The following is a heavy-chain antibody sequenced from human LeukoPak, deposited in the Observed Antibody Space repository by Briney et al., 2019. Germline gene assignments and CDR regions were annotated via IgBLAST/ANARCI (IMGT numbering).Heavy chain of an antibody. V-gene: IGHV4-34*01. J-gene: IGHJ4*02. CDR2: INHSGST. D-gene: IGHD6-13*01. Sequence: SETLSLTCAVYGGSFSGYYWSWIREPPGKGLDWIGEINHSGSTNYNPSLKSRVTISADTSKNQFSLKLSSVTAADTAVYCCARVSIRGRYSSSPHGRIDYWGQGTLVTVSS. CDR1: GGSFSGYY. CDR3: ARVSIRGRYSSSPHGRIDY.